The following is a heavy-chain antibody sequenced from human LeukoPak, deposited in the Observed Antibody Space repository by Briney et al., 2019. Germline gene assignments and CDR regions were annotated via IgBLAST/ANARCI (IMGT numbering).Heavy chain of an antibody. CDR2: IKQDGSEK. CDR3: AKDPSDY. J-gene: IGHJ4*02. CDR1: KFIFSNYW. Sequence: GGSLRLSCAASKFIFSNYWMTWVRQAPGKGLEWVANIKQDGSEKYYVDSVKGRFTISRDNAKNSLYLQMNSLRAEDTAVYYCAKDPSDYWGQGTLVTVSS. V-gene: IGHV3-7*01.